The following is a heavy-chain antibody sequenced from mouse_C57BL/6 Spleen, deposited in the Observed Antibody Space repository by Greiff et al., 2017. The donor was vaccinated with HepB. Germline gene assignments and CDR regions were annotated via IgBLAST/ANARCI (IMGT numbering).Heavy chain of an antibody. CDR2: ISSGGDYI. V-gene: IGHV5-9-1*02. J-gene: IGHJ4*01. CDR3: TRDGTTVVATPYYYAMDY. D-gene: IGHD1-1*01. CDR1: GFTFSSYA. Sequence: EVKLVESGEGLVKPGGSLKLSCAASGFTFSSYAMSWVRQTPEKRLEWVAYISSGGDYIYYADTVKGRFTISRDNARNTLYLQMSSLKSEDTAMYYCTRDGTTVVATPYYYAMDYWGQGTSVTVSS.